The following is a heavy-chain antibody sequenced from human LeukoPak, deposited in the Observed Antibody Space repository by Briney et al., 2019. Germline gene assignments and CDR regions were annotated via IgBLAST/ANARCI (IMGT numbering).Heavy chain of an antibody. J-gene: IGHJ4*02. D-gene: IGHD3-22*01. CDR2: INPNSGGT. V-gene: IGHV1-2*02. CDR3: ARVKTMIVVVSLFDY. CDR1: GYTFTGYY. Sequence: ASVKVSCKASGYTFTGYYMHWVRQAPGQGLEWMGWINPNSGGTNYAEEFQGRVTMTRDTSITTAFMELSRLRSDDTAVYYCARVKTMIVVVSLFDYWGQGTLVTVSS.